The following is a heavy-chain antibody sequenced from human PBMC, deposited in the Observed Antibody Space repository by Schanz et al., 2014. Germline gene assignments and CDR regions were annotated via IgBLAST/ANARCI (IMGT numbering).Heavy chain of an antibody. CDR2: ISWNSGNI. CDR3: ARGSGTFDS. CDR1: GFAFSDYG. Sequence: VQLVESGGGVVQPGRSLRLSCAGSGFAFSDYGMHWVRQVPGKGLEWVSGISWNSGNIAYADSVKGRFTISRDNAKNSLYLQMNNLRAEDTAVYYCARGSGTFDSWGQGTLVTVSS. J-gene: IGHJ4*02. D-gene: IGHD3-3*01. V-gene: IGHV3-9*01.